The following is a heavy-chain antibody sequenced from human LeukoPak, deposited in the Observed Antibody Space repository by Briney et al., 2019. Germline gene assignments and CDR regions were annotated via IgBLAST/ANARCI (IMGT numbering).Heavy chain of an antibody. D-gene: IGHD1-26*01. J-gene: IGHJ3*02. CDR2: IIPIFGTA. CDR3: ARERGGGSYDDAFDI. V-gene: IGHV1-69*13. CDR1: GGTFSSYA. Sequence: SVKVSCKASGGTFSSYAISWVRQAPGQGLEWMGGIIPIFGTANYAQKFQGRVTITADESTSTAYMELSSLRSEDTAVYYCARERGGGSYDDAFDIWGQGTMVTVSS.